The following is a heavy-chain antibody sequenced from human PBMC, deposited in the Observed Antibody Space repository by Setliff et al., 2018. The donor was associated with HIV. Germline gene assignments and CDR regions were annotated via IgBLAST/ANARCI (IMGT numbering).Heavy chain of an antibody. CDR1: GYTFTNYG. D-gene: IGHD1-1*01. V-gene: IGHV1-18*01. CDR3: ASGMRLYTTLGDAFDI. CDR2: ISGYSGNT. J-gene: IGHJ3*02. Sequence: ASVKVSCKASGYTFTNYGINWVRQDPGQGLEWMGWISGYSGNTNYAQKLQGRVTMTTDTSTSTAYVELRSLRSDDTAVYYCASGMRLYTTLGDAFDIWGQGTMVTVSS.